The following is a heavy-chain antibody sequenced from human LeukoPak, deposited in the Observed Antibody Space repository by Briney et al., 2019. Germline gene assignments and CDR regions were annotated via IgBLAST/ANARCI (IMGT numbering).Heavy chain of an antibody. CDR2: IKQERKEK. V-gene: IGHV3-7*01. D-gene: IGHD3-3*01. Sequence: GGSLRLSFVASGFTLIIYFMSWGRPAPGKGVECLANIKQERKEKYFAGSVRGRFTLSRDNGKNLVFLQMNSLRAEDTAVYYCARDAGGYDFWSGYSSSWFDPWGQGTLVTVSS. CDR1: GFTLIIYF. J-gene: IGHJ5*02. CDR3: ARDAGGYDFWSGYSSSWFDP.